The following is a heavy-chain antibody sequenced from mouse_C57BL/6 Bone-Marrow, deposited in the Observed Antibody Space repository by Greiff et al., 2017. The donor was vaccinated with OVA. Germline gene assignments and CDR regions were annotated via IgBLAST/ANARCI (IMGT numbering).Heavy chain of an antibody. CDR2: FHPYNDDT. CDR1: GYTFTTYP. CDR3: ARQGDYDADRAWFAY. D-gene: IGHD2-4*01. J-gene: IGHJ3*01. Sequence: LEESGAELVKPGASVKMSCKASGYTFTTYPIEWMKQNHGKSLEWIGNFHPYNDDTKYNEKFKGKATLTVEKSSSTVYLELSRLTSDDSAVYYCARQGDYDADRAWFAYWGQGTLVTVSA. V-gene: IGHV1-47*01.